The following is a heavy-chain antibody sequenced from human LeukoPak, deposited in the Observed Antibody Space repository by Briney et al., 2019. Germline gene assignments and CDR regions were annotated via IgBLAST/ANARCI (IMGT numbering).Heavy chain of an antibody. Sequence: SETLSLTCTVSGVSISSGTYYWSWIRQHPGKGLEWIGYIYYSASTYYTPSLKSRVTISLEASGNQFSLKLSSVTAADTAMYYCARAPYGSGSYYYPYWGQGTLVTVSS. CDR1: GVSISSGTYY. D-gene: IGHD3-10*01. V-gene: IGHV4-31*03. CDR2: IYYSAST. CDR3: ARAPYGSGSYYYPY. J-gene: IGHJ4*02.